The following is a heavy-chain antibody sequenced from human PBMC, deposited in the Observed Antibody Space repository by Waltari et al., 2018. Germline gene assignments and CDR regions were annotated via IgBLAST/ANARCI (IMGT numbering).Heavy chain of an antibody. J-gene: IGHJ6*02. D-gene: IGHD2-21*01. CDR3: ARDPDSARPDPGMDI. Sequence: EVQLVESGGGLVQPGGSLRLSCAASGFSLNSYEMNWVRQAPGKGLEWVSYISSRGRTISYADSVKGRFTISRDNAKNSLYLQMNSLRVEDTAVYYCARDPDSARPDPGMDIWGQGTTVTVS. CDR1: GFSLNSYE. V-gene: IGHV3-48*03. CDR2: ISSRGRTI.